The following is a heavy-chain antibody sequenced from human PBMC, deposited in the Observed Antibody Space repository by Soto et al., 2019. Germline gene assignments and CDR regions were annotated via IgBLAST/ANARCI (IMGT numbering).Heavy chain of an antibody. CDR2: IIPIFGTA. V-gene: IGHV1-69*01. J-gene: IGHJ6*02. CDR1: GGTFSSYA. Sequence: QVQLVQSGAEVKKPGSSVQVSCKASGGTFSSYAISWVRQAPGQGLEWMGGIIPIFGTANYAQKFQGRVTITADESTSTAYMELSSLRSEDTAVYYCARGRIVVVPAATHYYYYGMDVWGQGTTVTVSS. CDR3: ARGRIVVVPAATHYYYYGMDV. D-gene: IGHD2-2*01.